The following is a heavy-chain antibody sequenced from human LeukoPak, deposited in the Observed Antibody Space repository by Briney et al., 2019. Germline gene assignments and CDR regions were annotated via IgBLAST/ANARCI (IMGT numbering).Heavy chain of an antibody. CDR3: ARGSSSWQFDY. Sequence: ETLSLTCAASGYTFSSYCKCGFRQEPPRKLLEWIGSIYHSASTYYNPSLKTRVTISVDTSKNQFSLNLSSVTATDTDVYYCARGSSSWQFDYWGQGTLVTVSS. D-gene: IGHD6-13*01. V-gene: IGHV4-38-2*01. J-gene: IGHJ4*02. CDR1: GYTFSSYCK. CDR2: IYHSAST.